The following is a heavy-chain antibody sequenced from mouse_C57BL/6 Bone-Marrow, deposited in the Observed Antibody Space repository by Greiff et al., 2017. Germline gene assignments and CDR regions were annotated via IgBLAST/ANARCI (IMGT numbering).Heavy chain of an antibody. V-gene: IGHV1-55*01. Sequence: QVQLQQPGAELVKPGASVKMSCKASGYTFTSYWITWVKQRPGQGLEWIGDIYPGSGSTNYNEKFKSKATLTVDTSSSTAYMQLSSLSSEDSAVYYCARIPSYYAMDYWGQGTSVTVSS. CDR3: ARIPSYYAMDY. CDR1: GYTFTSYW. D-gene: IGHD5-1-1*01. J-gene: IGHJ4*01. CDR2: IYPGSGST.